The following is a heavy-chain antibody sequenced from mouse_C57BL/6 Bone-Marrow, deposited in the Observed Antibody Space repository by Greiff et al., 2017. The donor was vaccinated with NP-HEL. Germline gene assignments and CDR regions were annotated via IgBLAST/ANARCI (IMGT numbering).Heavy chain of an antibody. CDR3: ATYYYYGSSFGDY. J-gene: IGHJ4*01. CDR2: IYPGDGDT. V-gene: IGHV1-82*01. D-gene: IGHD1-1*01. Sequence: VQLQQSGPELVKPGASVKISCKASGYAFSSSWMNWVKQRPGKGLEWIGRIYPGDGDTNYNGKFKGKATLTADKASSTAYMQLSSLTSEDSAVYFCATYYYYGSSFGDYWGQGTSVTVSS. CDR1: GYAFSSSW.